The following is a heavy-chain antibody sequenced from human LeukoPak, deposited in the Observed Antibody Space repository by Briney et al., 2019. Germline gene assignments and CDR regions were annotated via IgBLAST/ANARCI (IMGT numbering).Heavy chain of an antibody. CDR3: ASVGSSSSPFDY. V-gene: IGHV3-7*01. D-gene: IGHD6-6*01. CDR1: GFTFSSYW. J-gene: IGHJ4*02. Sequence: GGSLRLSCAASGFTFSSYWMSWIRQAPGKGLEWVANIKQDGSEKYYVDSVKGRFTISRDNAKNSLYLQMNSLRAEDTAVYYCASVGSSSSPFDYWGQGTLVTVSS. CDR2: IKQDGSEK.